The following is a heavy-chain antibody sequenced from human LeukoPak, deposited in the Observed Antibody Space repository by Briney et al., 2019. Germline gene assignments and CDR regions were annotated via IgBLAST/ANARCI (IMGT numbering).Heavy chain of an antibody. V-gene: IGHV1-18*01. CDR3: ARVDSGSYYAYWWFDP. J-gene: IGHJ5*02. CDR1: GYTFTSYG. CDR2: ISAYNGNT. D-gene: IGHD1-26*01. Sequence: GASVKVACKASGYTFTSYGISWVRQAPGQGLEWMGWISAYNGNTNYAQKLQGRVTMTTDTSTSTAYMELRSLRSDDTAVYYCARVDSGSYYAYWWFDPWGQGTLVTVSS.